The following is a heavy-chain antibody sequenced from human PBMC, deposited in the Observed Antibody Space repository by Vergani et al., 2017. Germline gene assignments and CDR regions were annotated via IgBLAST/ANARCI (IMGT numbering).Heavy chain of an antibody. V-gene: IGHV3-30-3*01. CDR2: ISYDGSNK. CDR1: GFTFSSYA. D-gene: IGHD5-18*01. Sequence: QVQLVESGGGVVQPGRSLRLSCAASGFTFSSYAMHWVRQAPGKGLEWVAVISYDGSNKYYADSMKGRFTISRDNSKNTLYLQMNSLRAEDTAVYYCASSLAMATDYYYYYMDVWGKGTTVTVSS. CDR3: ASSLAMATDYYYYYMDV. J-gene: IGHJ6*03.